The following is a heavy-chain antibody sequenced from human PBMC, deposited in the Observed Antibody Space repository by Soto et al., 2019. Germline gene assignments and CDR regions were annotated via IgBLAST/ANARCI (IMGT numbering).Heavy chain of an antibody. CDR1: GGSISSGGYY. V-gene: IGHV4-31*03. CDR2: IYYSGST. CDR3: AMDGDDSSGYYSQGKEYFQR. Sequence: QVQLQESGPGLVKPSQTLSLTCTVSGGSISSGGYYWSWIRQHPGKGLEWIGYIYYSGSTYYNPSLQSRVTISVDTSKNHFSLKRGSVSAADTAVYYCAMDGDDSSGYYSQGKEYFQRRGQSTVVTVCS. D-gene: IGHD3-22*01. J-gene: IGHJ1*01.